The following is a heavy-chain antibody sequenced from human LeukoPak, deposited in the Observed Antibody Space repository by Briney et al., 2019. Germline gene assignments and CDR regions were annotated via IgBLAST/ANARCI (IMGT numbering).Heavy chain of an antibody. CDR3: AKNLRSMPPLPLDY. D-gene: IGHD2-2*01. J-gene: IGHJ4*02. Sequence: GGSLGLSCAGSGFTFSSHGMSWVRQAPGKGLEWVLAISGSGGTTYYADSVKDRFTISRDNSKRTVFLQMTNLRVDDTAVYYCAKNLRSMPPLPLDYWGQGTLVTVSS. V-gene: IGHV3-23*01. CDR2: ISGSGGTT. CDR1: GFTFSSHG.